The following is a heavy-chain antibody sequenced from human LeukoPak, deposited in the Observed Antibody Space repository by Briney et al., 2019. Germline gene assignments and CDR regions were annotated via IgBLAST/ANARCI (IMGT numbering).Heavy chain of an antibody. J-gene: IGHJ6*02. CDR1: GVSISSGGYS. D-gene: IGHD1-1*01. CDR2: IYHSGST. V-gene: IGHV4-30-2*01. CDR3: ARVGGTNYYYYGMDV. Sequence: SQTLSLTCAVSGVSISSGGYSWSWIRQPPGKGLKWIGYIYHSGSTYYNPSLKSRVTISVDRSKNQFSLKLSSVTAADTAVYYCARVGGTNYYYYGMDVWGQGTTVTVSS.